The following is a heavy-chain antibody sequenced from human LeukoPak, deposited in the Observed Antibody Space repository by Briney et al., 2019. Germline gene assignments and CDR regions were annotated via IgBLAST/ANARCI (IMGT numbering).Heavy chain of an antibody. CDR3: VRDLVVTVILDFDY. V-gene: IGHV1-2*02. Sequence: ASVKVSCKASGYTFTDYYMHWVRQAPGQGLEWMGWIHPNSGGTDYLQKFQGRVTITRDTSISTAYMELNRLRSDDTAVYYGVRDLVVTVILDFDYWGQGTLVTVSS. J-gene: IGHJ4*02. D-gene: IGHD2-21*02. CDR2: IHPNSGGT. CDR1: GYTFTDYY.